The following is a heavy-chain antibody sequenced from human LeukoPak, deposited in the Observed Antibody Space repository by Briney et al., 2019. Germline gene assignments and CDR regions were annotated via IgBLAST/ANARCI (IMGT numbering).Heavy chain of an antibody. CDR2: VSPNSGDT. Sequence: ASVKVSCKASGGTFSSYAISWVRQAPGQGLEWMGWVSPNSGDTGYAQKFQGRVTMTSDSSISTAYMELSSLRSEDTAIYYCVRTPPNWGFDYWGQGTLVTVSS. J-gene: IGHJ4*02. CDR3: VRTPPNWGFDY. CDR1: GGTFSSYA. V-gene: IGHV1-8*02. D-gene: IGHD7-27*01.